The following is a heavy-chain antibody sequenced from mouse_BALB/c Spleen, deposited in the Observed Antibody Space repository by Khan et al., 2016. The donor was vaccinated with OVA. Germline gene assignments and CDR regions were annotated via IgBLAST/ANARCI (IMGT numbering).Heavy chain of an antibody. CDR1: GYTFSMYW. V-gene: IGHV1-9*01. J-gene: IGHJ4*01. Sequence: VQLQESGAELMKPGASVTISCKATGYTFSMYWIEWVKQRPGHGLEWIGDILPGSGSTNNNEKFKGKATFTADASSNTAYMQLSSLTSVDSAVYYCVRGGYNPAMYYWGQGTSVTVSS. D-gene: IGHD1-3*01. CDR2: ILPGSGST. CDR3: VRGGYNPAMYY.